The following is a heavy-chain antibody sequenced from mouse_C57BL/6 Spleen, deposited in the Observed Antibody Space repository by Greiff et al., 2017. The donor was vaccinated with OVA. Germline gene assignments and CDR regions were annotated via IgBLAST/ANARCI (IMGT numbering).Heavy chain of an antibody. CDR1: GYTFTDYY. Sequence: VQLQQSGPELVKPGASVKISCKASGYTFTDYYMNWVKQSHGQSLEWIGDINPNNGGTSYNQKFKGKATLTVDKSSSTAYMELRSLTSEDSAVYYCASPLYYYGSSYFDYWGQGTTRTVSS. J-gene: IGHJ2*01. CDR3: ASPLYYYGSSYFDY. D-gene: IGHD1-1*01. CDR2: INPNNGGT. V-gene: IGHV1-26*01.